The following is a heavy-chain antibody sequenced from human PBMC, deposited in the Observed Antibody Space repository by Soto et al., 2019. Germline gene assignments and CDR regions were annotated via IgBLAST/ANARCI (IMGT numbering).Heavy chain of an antibody. V-gene: IGHV4-4*02. J-gene: IGHJ4*02. Sequence: SETLSLTCAVSGVSISSGNWWTWVRQTPQRGLEYIGEIFHDGTANYYPSFERRVAISVDTSKNQFSLKLTSVTAADTAVYYCARIAARRRYFDYWGQGTLVTVSS. CDR3: ARIAARRRYFDY. CDR1: GVSISSGNW. D-gene: IGHD6-6*01. CDR2: IFHDGTA.